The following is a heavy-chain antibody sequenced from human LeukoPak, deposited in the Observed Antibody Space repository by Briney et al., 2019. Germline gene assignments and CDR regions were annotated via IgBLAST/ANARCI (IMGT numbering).Heavy chain of an antibody. Sequence: SETLSLTCTVSGGSISSYYWSWIRQPAGKGLEWIGRIYASGSTYYNPSLKSRVPMSVDASKNQFSLRLTTVTAADTAVYYCARDSNLEYSSSRGLGRWGQGTLVTVSS. CDR1: GGSISSYY. D-gene: IGHD6-6*01. CDR3: ARDSNLEYSSSRGLGR. V-gene: IGHV4-4*07. J-gene: IGHJ4*02. CDR2: IYASGST.